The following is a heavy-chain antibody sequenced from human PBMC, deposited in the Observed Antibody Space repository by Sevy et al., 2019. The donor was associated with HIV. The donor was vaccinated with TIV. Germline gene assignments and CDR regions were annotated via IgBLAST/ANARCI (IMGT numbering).Heavy chain of an antibody. CDR1: GLTFSSYA. CDR2: ISGSGGTT. D-gene: IGHD5-12*01. Sequence: GGSLRLSCAASGLTFSSYAMNWVRQAPGKGVEWVSAISGSGGTTYYADSVKGRFAISRDNSKNTLYLQMSSLRAEDTAVYYCAKDIGMATIRYDGFDIWGQGTMVTVSS. CDR3: AKDIGMATIRYDGFDI. V-gene: IGHV3-23*01. J-gene: IGHJ3*02.